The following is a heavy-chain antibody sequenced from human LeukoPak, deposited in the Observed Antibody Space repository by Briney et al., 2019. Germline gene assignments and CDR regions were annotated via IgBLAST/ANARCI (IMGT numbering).Heavy chain of an antibody. CDR2: IIPIFGTA. CDR1: GGTFGSYA. V-gene: IGHV1-69*05. D-gene: IGHD3-10*01. CDR3: ARQRASGTLGSVYYYYMDV. J-gene: IGHJ6*03. Sequence: VASVKVSCKASGGTFGSYAISWVRQAPGQGLEWMGGIIPIFGTANYAQKFQGRVTITTDESTSTAYMELSSLRSEDTAVYYCARQRASGTLGSVYYYYMDVWGKGTTVTVSS.